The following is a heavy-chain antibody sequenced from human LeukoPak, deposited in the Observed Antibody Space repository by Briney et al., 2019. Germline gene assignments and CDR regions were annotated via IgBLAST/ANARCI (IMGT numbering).Heavy chain of an antibody. Sequence: PSETLSLTCTVSGGSISSDYWSWVRQPPGKGLEWGGYIYYSVSTNYNPSLKSRVTISVDTSKNQFSLKLSSVTAADTAVYYCARESLGSSSGWSNDAFDIWGQGTMVTVSS. CDR2: IYYSVST. J-gene: IGHJ3*02. V-gene: IGHV4-59*01. CDR1: GGSISSDY. CDR3: ARESLGSSSGWSNDAFDI. D-gene: IGHD6-19*01.